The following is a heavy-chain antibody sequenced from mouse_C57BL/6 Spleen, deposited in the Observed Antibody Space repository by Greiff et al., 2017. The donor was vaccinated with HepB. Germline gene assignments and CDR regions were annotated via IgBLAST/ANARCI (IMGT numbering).Heavy chain of an antibody. V-gene: IGHV1-72*01. CDR3: AGYGSRYYYAMDY. D-gene: IGHD1-1*01. J-gene: IGHJ4*01. CDR1: GYTFTSYW. CDR2: IDPNSGGT. Sequence: SCKASGYTFTSYWMHWVKQRPGRGLEWIGRIDPNSGGTKYNEKFKSKATLTVDKPSSTAYMQLSSLTSEDSAVYYCAGYGSRYYYAMDYWGQGTSVTVSS.